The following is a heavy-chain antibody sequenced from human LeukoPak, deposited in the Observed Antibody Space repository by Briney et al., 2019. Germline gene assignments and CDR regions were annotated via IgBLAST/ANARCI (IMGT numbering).Heavy chain of an antibody. CDR3: ARDLNCGGDCFPDY. J-gene: IGHJ4*02. Sequence: EASVKVSCKASGGTFTSYAISWVRQAPGQGLEWMGRIIPILGIANYAQKFQGRVTITADKSTSTAYMELSRLRSEDTAVYYCARDLNCGGDCFPDYWGQGTLVTVSS. CDR1: GGTFTSYA. V-gene: IGHV1-69*04. D-gene: IGHD2-21*02. CDR2: IIPILGIA.